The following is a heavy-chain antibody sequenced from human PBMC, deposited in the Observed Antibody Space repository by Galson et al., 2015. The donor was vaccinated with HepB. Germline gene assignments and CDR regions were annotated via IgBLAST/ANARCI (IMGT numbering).Heavy chain of an antibody. J-gene: IGHJ4*02. D-gene: IGHD4-17*01. V-gene: IGHV3-11*06. Sequence: SLRLSCAASGFIFSDYYMSWLHQAPGKGLEWLSYISGGTTYSNYADSVKGRFTIAIDNAKNSLYLQINSLRADDTAVYYCARVADSDYGDHTHFDYWGQGSLVTVSS. CDR2: ISGGTTYS. CDR3: ARVADSDYGDHTHFDY. CDR1: GFIFSDYY.